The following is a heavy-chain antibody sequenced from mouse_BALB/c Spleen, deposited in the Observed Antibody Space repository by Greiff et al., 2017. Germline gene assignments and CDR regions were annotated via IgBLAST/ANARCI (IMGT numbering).Heavy chain of an antibody. Sequence: EVMLVESGPELVKPGASVKISCKASGYSFTGYFMNWVKQSHGKRLEWIGRINPYNGDTFYNQKFKGKATLTVDKSSSTAHMELLSLTSEDSAVYYCGRTYYGNYGFAYWGQGTLVTVSA. CDR3: GRTYYGNYGFAY. CDR2: INPYNGDT. D-gene: IGHD2-10*01. J-gene: IGHJ3*01. CDR1: GYSFTGYF. V-gene: IGHV1-37*01.